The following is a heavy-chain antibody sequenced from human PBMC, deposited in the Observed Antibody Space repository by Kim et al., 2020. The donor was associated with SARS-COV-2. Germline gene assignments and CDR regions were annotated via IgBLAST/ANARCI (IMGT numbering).Heavy chain of an antibody. CDR2: ISAYNGNT. V-gene: IGHV1-18*01. D-gene: IGHD3-10*01. J-gene: IGHJ6*02. CDR3: ARDSLYGSGSYDGYYYGMDV. CDR1: GYTFTSYG. Sequence: ASVKVSCKASGYTFTSYGISWVRQAPGQGLEWMGWISAYNGNTNYAQKLQGRVTMTTDTSTSTAYMELRSLRSDDTAVYYCARDSLYGSGSYDGYYYGMDVWGQGTTVTVSS.